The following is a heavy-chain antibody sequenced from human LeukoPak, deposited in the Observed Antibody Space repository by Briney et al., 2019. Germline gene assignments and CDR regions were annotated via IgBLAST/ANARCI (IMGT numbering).Heavy chain of an antibody. CDR2: IYYSGST. CDR3: ARLLTGSTSWHIDQ. Sequence: SETLSPTCTVSGGSIRSYYWSWIGQPTGRGLEWIGYIYYSGSTNYNPSLKSRVTISVDTSKNQFSLKLSSVTAADTAVYYCARLLTGSTSWHIDQRGQATLVTVSS. D-gene: IGHD2-2*01. CDR1: GGSIRSYY. V-gene: IGHV4-59*08. J-gene: IGHJ4*02.